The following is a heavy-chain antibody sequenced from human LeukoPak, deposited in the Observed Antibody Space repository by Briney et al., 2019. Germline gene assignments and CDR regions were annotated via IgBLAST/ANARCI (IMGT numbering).Heavy chain of an antibody. D-gene: IGHD3-16*02. CDR1: GYTFTSYG. V-gene: IGHV1-18*01. J-gene: IGHJ4*02. CDR2: ISAYNGNT. CDR3: ARDLGDYVWGSYRLPDY. Sequence: ASVKVSCKASGYTFTSYGISWVRQAPGQGLEWMGWISAYNGNTNYAQKLQGRVTMTTDTSTSTAYMELRSLRSDGTAVYYCARDLGDYVWGSYRLPDYWGQGTLVTVSS.